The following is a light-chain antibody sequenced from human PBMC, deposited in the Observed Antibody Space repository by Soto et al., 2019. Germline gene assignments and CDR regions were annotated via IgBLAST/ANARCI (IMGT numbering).Light chain of an antibody. CDR1: QSVSSNY. CDR2: GAS. Sequence: ETVLTQSPGTLSLSPGERATLSCRASQSVSSNYLAWYLHIPGQAPRLLIYGASTRATGIPDRFSGSGSGTDFTLTISRLEPEDFAVYYCQQFDRSLPSWTFGQGTKVE. J-gene: IGKJ1*01. CDR3: QQFDRSLPSWT. V-gene: IGKV3-20*01.